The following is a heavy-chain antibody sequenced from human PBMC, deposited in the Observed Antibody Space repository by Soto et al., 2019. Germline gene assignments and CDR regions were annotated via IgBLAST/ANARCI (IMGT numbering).Heavy chain of an antibody. J-gene: IGHJ4*02. D-gene: IGHD3-10*01. CDR3: ARDGYNRGGFDY. CDR1: GFTFSSYN. Sequence: GGSLRLSCVASGFTFSSYNMHWVRQAPGEGLEWVAVISFDGANKFYADSVKGRFTISRDISRDTLYLQMSSLRDEDTAIYYCARDGYNRGGFDYWGQGIQVTVSS. CDR2: ISFDGANK. V-gene: IGHV3-30-3*01.